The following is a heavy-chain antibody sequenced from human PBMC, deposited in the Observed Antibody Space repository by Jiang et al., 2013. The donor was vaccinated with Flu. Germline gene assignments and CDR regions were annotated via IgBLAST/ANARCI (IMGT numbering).Heavy chain of an antibody. Sequence: PSLKSRVIISVDTSKNQFSLKVTSVTAADTAVYYCARQAAAGTRGYYSYYGMDVWGPGTTVTVSS. D-gene: IGHD6-13*01. V-gene: IGHV4-59*08. CDR3: ARQAAAGTRGYYSYYGMDV. J-gene: IGHJ6*02.